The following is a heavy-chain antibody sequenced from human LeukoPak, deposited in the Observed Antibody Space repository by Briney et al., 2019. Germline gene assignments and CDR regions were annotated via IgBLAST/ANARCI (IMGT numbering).Heavy chain of an antibody. CDR1: GGSISSSSYY. Sequence: PSETLSLTRTVSGGSISSSSYYWGWIRQPPGKGLEWIGSIYYSGSTYYNPSLKSRVTISVDTSKNQFSLKLSSVTAADTAVYYCARLEFRYYDFWSGYLGYAFDIWGQGTMVTVSS. CDR2: IYYSGST. D-gene: IGHD3-3*01. CDR3: ARLEFRYYDFWSGYLGYAFDI. V-gene: IGHV4-39*01. J-gene: IGHJ3*02.